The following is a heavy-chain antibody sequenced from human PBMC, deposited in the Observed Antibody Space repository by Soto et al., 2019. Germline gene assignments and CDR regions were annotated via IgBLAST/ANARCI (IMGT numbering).Heavy chain of an antibody. CDR3: ARSYLNIVVVVAATPLDY. CDR1: GFTFSSYA. CDR2: ISYDGSNK. J-gene: IGHJ4*02. V-gene: IGHV3-30*04. Sequence: GESLKISCAASGFTFSSYAMHWVRQAPGKGLEWVAVISYDGSNKYYADSVKGRFTISRDNSKNTLYLQMNSLRAEDTAVYYCARSYLNIVVVVAATPLDYWGQGTLVTVSS. D-gene: IGHD2-15*01.